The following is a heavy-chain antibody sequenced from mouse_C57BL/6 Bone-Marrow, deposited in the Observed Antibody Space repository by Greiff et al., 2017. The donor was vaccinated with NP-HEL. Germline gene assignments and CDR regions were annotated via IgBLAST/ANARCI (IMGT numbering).Heavy chain of an antibody. CDR1: GYSFTGYY. Sequence: VQLQQSGPELVKPGASVKISCKASGYSFTGYYMNWVKQSPEKSLEWIGEINPSTGGTTYNQKFKAKATLTVDKSSSTAYMQLKSLTSEDSAVYYCAGYDYDGFAYWGQGTLVTVSA. CDR3: AGYDYDGFAY. J-gene: IGHJ3*01. V-gene: IGHV1-42*01. CDR2: INPSTGGT. D-gene: IGHD2-4*01.